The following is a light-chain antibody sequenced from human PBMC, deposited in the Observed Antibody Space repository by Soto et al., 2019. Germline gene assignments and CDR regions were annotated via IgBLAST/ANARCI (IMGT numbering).Light chain of an antibody. Sequence: QPVLTQSPSASASLGASVKLTCTLSTRHRSYAIAWHQHQPEKGPRFLMTLNPDGTHRKGDGIPDRFSGSSSGAERYLTISRLQSEDEADYYCQTWGTAMVVFGGGTKLTVL. V-gene: IGLV4-69*01. CDR2: LNPDGTH. J-gene: IGLJ2*01. CDR3: QTWGTAMVV. CDR1: TRHRSYA.